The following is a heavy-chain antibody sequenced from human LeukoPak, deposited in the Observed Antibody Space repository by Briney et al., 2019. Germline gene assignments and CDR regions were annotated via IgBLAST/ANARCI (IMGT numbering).Heavy chain of an antibody. CDR1: GFTFSNAW. CDR3: TTDVLRFLEWPSHGMDV. D-gene: IGHD3-3*01. CDR2: IKSKTDGGTT. Sequence: GGSLRLSCAASGFTFSNAWMSWVRQAPGKGLEWVGRIKSKTDGGTTDYAAPVKGRFTISRDDSKNTLYLQMNSLRTEDTAVCYCTTDVLRFLEWPSHGMDVWGQGTTVTVSS. V-gene: IGHV3-15*01. J-gene: IGHJ6*02.